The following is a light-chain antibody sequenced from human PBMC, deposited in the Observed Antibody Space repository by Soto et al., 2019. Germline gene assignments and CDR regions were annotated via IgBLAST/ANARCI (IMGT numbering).Light chain of an antibody. CDR2: DAS. J-gene: IGKJ1*01. CDR1: QSISSW. V-gene: IGKV1-5*01. Sequence: DIPMTQSPSTLSASVGDRVTITCRASQSISSWLAWYQQKPGKAPKFLIYDASTLESGVPSRFSGRGSGTEFTLTINTLQPDDFATYYCQQYNIYPGTFGQGTKVEIK. CDR3: QQYNIYPGT.